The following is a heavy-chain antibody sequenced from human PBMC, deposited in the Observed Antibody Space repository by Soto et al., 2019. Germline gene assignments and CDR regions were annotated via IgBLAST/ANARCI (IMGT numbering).Heavy chain of an antibody. V-gene: IGHV4-38-2*02. CDR2: IHHGGSP. J-gene: IGHJ4*02. Sequence: SETLSLTCAVSGYSISSGYYWGWIRQSPGKGLEWIGSIHHGGSPLFNPSLEGRVAISIDTSKNQLSLTLSSVTAADTAVYYCARDWTEVATAYWGQGTLVTVS. CDR3: ARDWTEVATAY. D-gene: IGHD2-21*02. CDR1: GYSISSGYY.